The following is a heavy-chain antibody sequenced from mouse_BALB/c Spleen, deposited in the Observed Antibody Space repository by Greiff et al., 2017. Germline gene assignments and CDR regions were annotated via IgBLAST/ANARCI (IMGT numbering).Heavy chain of an antibody. Sequence: EVQGVESGPGLVKPSQSLSLTCTVTGYSITSDYAWNWIRQFPGNKLEWMGYISYSGSTSYNPSLKSRISITRDTSKNQFFLQLNSVTTEDTATYYCARGRTSFAYWGQGTLVTVSA. J-gene: IGHJ3*01. CDR3: ARGRTSFAY. CDR2: ISYSGST. V-gene: IGHV3-2*02. CDR1: GYSITSDYA.